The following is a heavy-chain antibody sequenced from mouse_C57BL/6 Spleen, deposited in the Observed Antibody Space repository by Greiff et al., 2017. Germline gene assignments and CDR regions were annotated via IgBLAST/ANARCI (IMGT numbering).Heavy chain of an antibody. CDR3: TTGGGSSYFFAY. V-gene: IGHV14-4*01. D-gene: IGHD1-1*01. CDR2: IDPENGDT. CDR1: GFNIKDDY. Sequence: VQLQQSGAELVRPGASVKLSCTASGFNIKDDYMHWVKQRPEQGLEWIGWIDPENGDTEYASKFQGKATINADTASNTAYLQLSSLTSVDTAVYYCTTGGGSSYFFAYWGQGTLVTVSA. J-gene: IGHJ3*01.